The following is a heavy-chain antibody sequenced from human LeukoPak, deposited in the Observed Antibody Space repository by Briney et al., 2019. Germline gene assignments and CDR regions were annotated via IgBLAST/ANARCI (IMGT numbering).Heavy chain of an antibody. CDR2: IYTSGIT. D-gene: IGHD1-14*01. V-gene: IGHV4-4*09. CDR3: ARQAQDGTDNYFDP. J-gene: IGHJ5*02. Sequence: SETLSLTCTVSSGSIGGHYWSWIRQSPGRGLEWIGNIYTSGITKYNPSLNSRVTISIDTSKNRFSLKVTSMTAADTAIYYCARQAQDGTDNYFDPWGRGILVTVSS. CDR1: SGSIGGHY.